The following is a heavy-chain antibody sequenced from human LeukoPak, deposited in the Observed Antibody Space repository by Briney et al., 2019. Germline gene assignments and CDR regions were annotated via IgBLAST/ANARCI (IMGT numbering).Heavy chain of an antibody. J-gene: IGHJ4*02. Sequence: PGGSLRLSCAASGFTFSSYAMSWVRQAPGKGLEWVSGISGDGGSTYYADSVKGRFTISRDNSKNTMYMQMNSLRAEDTAVYYCAKDRIAVAAATPDYWGQGALVTVSS. CDR1: GFTFSSYA. CDR3: AKDRIAVAAATPDY. V-gene: IGHV3-23*01. CDR2: ISGDGGST. D-gene: IGHD6-19*01.